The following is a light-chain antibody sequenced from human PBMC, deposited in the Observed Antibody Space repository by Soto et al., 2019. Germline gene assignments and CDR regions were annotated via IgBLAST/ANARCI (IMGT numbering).Light chain of an antibody. CDR2: GAS. CDR1: QTISTY. Sequence: DIQMTQSPSSLSASVGDRVTITCSASQTISTYLNWYQQIPGKAPKLLIYGASNLQNGVPSRFSGSGSGTDFTLTISSLQPEDFATYYCQKSSSIPYTFGQGTKLEIK. CDR3: QKSSSIPYT. J-gene: IGKJ2*01. V-gene: IGKV1-39*01.